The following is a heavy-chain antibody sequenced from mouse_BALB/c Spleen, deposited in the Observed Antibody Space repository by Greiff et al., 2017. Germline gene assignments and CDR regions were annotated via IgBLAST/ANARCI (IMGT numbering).Heavy chain of an antibody. CDR2: INPYNDGT. J-gene: IGHJ2*01. CDR3: ARVVGSYYVDY. CDR1: GYTFTSYV. Sequence: VQLKESGPELVKPGASVKMSCKASGYTFTSYVMHWVKQKPGQGLEWIGYINPYNDGTKYNEKFKGKATLTSDKSSSTAYMELSSLTSEDSAVYYCARVVGSYYVDYWGQGTTLTVSS. V-gene: IGHV1-14*01.